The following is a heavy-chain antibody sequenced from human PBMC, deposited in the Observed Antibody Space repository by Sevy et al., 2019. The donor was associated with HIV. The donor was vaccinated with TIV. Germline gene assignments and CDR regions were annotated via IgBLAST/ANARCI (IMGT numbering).Heavy chain of an antibody. Sequence: GGSLRLSCAASGFTVSSNYMSWVRQAPGKGLEWVSVIYSGGSTYYADSVKGRFTISGDNSKNTLYLQMNSLRAEDTAVYYCARESPPLWGALSFGMDVWGQGTTVTVSS. V-gene: IGHV3-53*01. CDR3: ARESPPLWGALSFGMDV. J-gene: IGHJ6*02. D-gene: IGHD3-16*02. CDR2: IYSGGST. CDR1: GFTVSSNY.